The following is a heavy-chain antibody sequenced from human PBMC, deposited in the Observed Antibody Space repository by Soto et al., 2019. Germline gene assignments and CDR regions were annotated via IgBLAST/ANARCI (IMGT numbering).Heavy chain of an antibody. CDR2: IYYSGST. Sequence: KASETLSLTCTVSGGSISSYYWSWIRQPPGKGLEWIGYIYYSGSTNYNPSLKSRVTISVDTSKNQFSLKLSSVTAADTAVYYCERARYCSGGSCHRKYYCGMDVWGQGTTVTVSS. CDR1: GGSISSYY. D-gene: IGHD2-15*01. V-gene: IGHV4-59*01. CDR3: ERARYCSGGSCHRKYYCGMDV. J-gene: IGHJ6*02.